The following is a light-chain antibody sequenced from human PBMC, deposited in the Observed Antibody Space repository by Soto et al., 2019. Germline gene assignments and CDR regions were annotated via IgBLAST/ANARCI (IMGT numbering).Light chain of an antibody. V-gene: IGKV1-5*03. CDR3: QQYDSYPIT. Sequence: DIQMTQSPSTLSASVGDRVTITCRASQSISSRLAWYQQKPGKAPQVLIYKASSLQSGVPSRFSGSGSGTEFTLTISSLQPDDFATYYCQQYDSYPITFGQGTRLEIK. CDR2: KAS. J-gene: IGKJ5*01. CDR1: QSISSR.